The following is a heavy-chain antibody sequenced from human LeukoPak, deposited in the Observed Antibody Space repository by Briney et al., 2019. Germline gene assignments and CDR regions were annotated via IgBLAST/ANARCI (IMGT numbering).Heavy chain of an antibody. Sequence: GGSLRLSCAASGFTFSSYSMNWVRQAPGKGLEWVSSISSSSSYTYYADSVKGRFTISRDNAKNSLYLQMNSLRAEDTAVYYCAREITANGMDVWGQGTTVTVSS. CDR1: GFTFSSYS. V-gene: IGHV3-21*01. D-gene: IGHD3-10*01. CDR3: AREITANGMDV. J-gene: IGHJ6*02. CDR2: ISSSSSYT.